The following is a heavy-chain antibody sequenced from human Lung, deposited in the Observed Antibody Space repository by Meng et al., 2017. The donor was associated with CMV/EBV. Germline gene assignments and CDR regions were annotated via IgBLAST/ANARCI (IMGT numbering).Heavy chain of an antibody. CDR2: ISSSSTFK. J-gene: IGHJ4*02. D-gene: IGHD7-27*01. CDR3: ARDLLGTRDYFDS. Sequence: GGSLRLSCAASGLTFSSYAMNWVRQAPGKELEWVSSISSSSTFKHYADSMKGRFTISRDNTKSSLYLQRSGLRAEDTALYYCARDLLGTRDYFDSWGQGTLVTVSS. V-gene: IGHV3-21*01. CDR1: GLTFSSYA.